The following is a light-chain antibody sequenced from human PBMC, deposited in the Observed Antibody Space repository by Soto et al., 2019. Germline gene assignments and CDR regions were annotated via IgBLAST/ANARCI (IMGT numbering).Light chain of an antibody. CDR1: QSVSSSY. V-gene: IGKV3-20*01. CDR2: GAS. J-gene: IGKJ1*01. Sequence: PGERATLSCRASQSVSSSYLAWYQQKPGQAPRLLIFGASSRATGIPDRFSGSGSGTDFTLTISRLEPEDFAVYYCQQYGSSPPTFGQGTKVEIK. CDR3: QQYGSSPPT.